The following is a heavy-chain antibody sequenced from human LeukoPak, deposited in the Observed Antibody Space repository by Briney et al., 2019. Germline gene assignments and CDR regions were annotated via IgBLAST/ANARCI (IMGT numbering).Heavy chain of an antibody. D-gene: IGHD2-8*01. CDR2: IYYSGST. CDR1: GVIVSNNY. Sequence: GSLRLSCAASGVIVSNNYMAWVRQPPGKGLEWIGYIYYSGSTNYNPSLKSRVTISVDTSKNQFSLKLSSVTAADTAVYYCARLEGGYCTNGVCYGQRGDYYMDVWGKGTTVTVSS. CDR3: ARLEGGYCTNGVCYGQRGDYYMDV. J-gene: IGHJ6*03. V-gene: IGHV4-59*02.